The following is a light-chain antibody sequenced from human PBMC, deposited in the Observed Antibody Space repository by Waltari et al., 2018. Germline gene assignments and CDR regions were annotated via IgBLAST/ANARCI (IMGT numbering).Light chain of an antibody. CDR2: EVT. Sequence: QSALTQPASVSGSPGQSITISCTGTSSDVCSYNYVSWYHQHPGKAPKPLIFEVTDRPSGVSNRFSGSKSGNTASLTISGLQAEDEADYYCSSYTRTTTLYVFGTGTKVTVL. V-gene: IGLV2-14*03. J-gene: IGLJ1*01. CDR3: SSYTRTTTLYV. CDR1: SSDVCSYNY.